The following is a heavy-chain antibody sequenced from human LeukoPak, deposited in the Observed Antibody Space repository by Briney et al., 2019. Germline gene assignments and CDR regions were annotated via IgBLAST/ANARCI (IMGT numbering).Heavy chain of an antibody. D-gene: IGHD5-12*01. J-gene: IGHJ4*02. CDR1: GGTFDDHS. V-gene: IGHV1-69*04. CDR3: ARGLIRGFGGYDWEFFDY. Sequence: PRASVRVSCKAPGGTFDDHSISWVRQAPGQALEWMGRILPIIDVANYAQRFQGRVTFTADKSTSTAYMELTGLRSDDTAIYYCARGLIRGFGGYDWEFFDYWGQGTLVTVSS. CDR2: ILPIIDVA.